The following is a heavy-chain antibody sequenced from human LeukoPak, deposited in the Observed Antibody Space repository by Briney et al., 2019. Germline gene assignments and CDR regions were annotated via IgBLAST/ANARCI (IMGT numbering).Heavy chain of an antibody. CDR1: GFSFSTYA. J-gene: IGHJ4*02. CDR3: ARGTAWYSSSWYFDY. Sequence: GGSLRLSCATSGFSFSTYAMSWVRQAPGKGLEGVSAIGSSGSSTYYADSVKGRFTISRDTSKNTLYLQMNSLRAEDTAVYYCARGTAWYSSSWYFDYWGQGTLVTVSS. V-gene: IGHV3-23*01. D-gene: IGHD6-13*01. CDR2: IGSSGSST.